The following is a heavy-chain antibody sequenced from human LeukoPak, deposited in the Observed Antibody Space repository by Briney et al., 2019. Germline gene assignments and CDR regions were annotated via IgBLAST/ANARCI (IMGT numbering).Heavy chain of an antibody. CDR2: IWSDGSEK. CDR3: AKGNYGVNSAFDH. V-gene: IGHV3-33*03. Sequence: GGSLRLSCAASGFTFRSYGMHWARQAPGKGLEWVAVIWSDGSEKYYADPVKGRFTISRDNSKNTLHLQMDSLRAEDTAVYFCAKGNYGVNSAFDHWGQGTPVTVSS. J-gene: IGHJ4*02. D-gene: IGHD4-23*01. CDR1: GFTFRSYG.